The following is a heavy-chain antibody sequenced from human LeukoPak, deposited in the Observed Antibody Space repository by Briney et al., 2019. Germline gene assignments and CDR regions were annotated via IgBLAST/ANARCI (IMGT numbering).Heavy chain of an antibody. CDR3: ARGPYCTGANCPFDY. V-gene: IGHV5-51*01. D-gene: IGHD2-8*02. Sequence: GASLKISCKGSGYSFTVYWIGWVRQMPGKGLEWMGIIYPGDSDTRYSPSFQGQVTISADKSISTAYLQWSSLRASDTAMYYCARGPYCTGANCPFDYWGQGTLVTVSS. CDR2: IYPGDSDT. CDR1: GYSFTVYW. J-gene: IGHJ4*02.